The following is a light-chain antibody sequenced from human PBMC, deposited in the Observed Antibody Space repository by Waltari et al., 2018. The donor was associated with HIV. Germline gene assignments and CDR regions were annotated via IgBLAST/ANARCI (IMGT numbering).Light chain of an antibody. CDR3: SSYTSSSTLG. Sequence: QSALTQPASVSGSPGQSITISCTGTSSDVGGYNYVSWYQQHPGKAPKLMIYDDSNRPSGVSNRFSGSKSGKTASLTISGLQAEDEADYYCSSYTSSSTLGFGGGTKLTVL. CDR2: DDS. V-gene: IGLV2-14*01. CDR1: SSDVGGYNY. J-gene: IGLJ2*01.